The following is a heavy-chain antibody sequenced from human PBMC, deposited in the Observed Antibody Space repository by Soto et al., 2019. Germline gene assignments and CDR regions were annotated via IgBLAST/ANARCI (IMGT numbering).Heavy chain of an antibody. CDR2: IYPGDSDT. CDR3: ARHTWSSGSPAAFDY. CDR1: GHSFTSYW. J-gene: IGHJ4*02. D-gene: IGHD1-26*01. V-gene: IGHV5-51*01. Sequence: GESLKISCKGSGHSFTSYWIGWVRQMPEKGLEWMGIIYPGDSDTRYSPSFQGQVTISADRSISTAYLQWGSLKASDTAMYYCARHTWSSGSPAAFDYWGQGTQVTVSS.